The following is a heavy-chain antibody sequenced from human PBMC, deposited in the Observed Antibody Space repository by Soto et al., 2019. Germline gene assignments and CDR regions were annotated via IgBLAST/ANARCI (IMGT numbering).Heavy chain of an antibody. D-gene: IGHD3-3*01. V-gene: IGHV3-15*01. CDR1: GFTFSNAW. J-gene: IGHJ6*03. CDR3: TTDGSYDFWSGSPPDYYYYMDV. CDR2: IKSKTDGGTT. Sequence: PGGSLRLSCAASGFTFSNAWMSWVRQAPGKGLEWVGRIKSKTDGGTTDYAAPVKGRFTISRDDSKNTLYLQMNSLKTEDTAVYYCTTDGSYDFWSGSPPDYYYYMDVWGKGTTVTVSS.